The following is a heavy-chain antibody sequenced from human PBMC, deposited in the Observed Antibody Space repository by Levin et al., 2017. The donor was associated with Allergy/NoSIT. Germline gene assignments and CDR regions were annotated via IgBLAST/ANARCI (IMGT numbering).Heavy chain of an antibody. CDR3: ALATMGYRFDY. Sequence: TSGGSLRLSCEASGYTFTGYHMHWVRQVPGQGPEWMGWINPNSGGINYAQKFQGRVAMTRDTSITIAYLELSRLTSDDTAVYYCALATMGYRFDYWGQGTLVTVSS. J-gene: IGHJ4*02. D-gene: IGHD5-24*01. V-gene: IGHV1-2*02. CDR2: INPNSGGI. CDR1: GYTFTGYH.